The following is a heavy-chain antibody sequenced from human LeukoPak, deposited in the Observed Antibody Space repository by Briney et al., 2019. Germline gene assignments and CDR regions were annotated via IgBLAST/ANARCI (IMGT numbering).Heavy chain of an antibody. CDR3: ARHPDDYVWGSYRPNWFDP. J-gene: IGHJ5*02. CDR1: GGSISSSSYY. CDR2: IYYSGST. V-gene: IGHV4-39*01. Sequence: PSETLSLTCTVSGGSISSSSYYWGWIRQPPGNGLEWIGSIYYSGSTYYNPSLKSRVTISVDTSKNQFSLKLSSVTAADTAVYYCARHPDDYVWGSYRPNWFDPWGQGTLVTVSS. D-gene: IGHD3-16*02.